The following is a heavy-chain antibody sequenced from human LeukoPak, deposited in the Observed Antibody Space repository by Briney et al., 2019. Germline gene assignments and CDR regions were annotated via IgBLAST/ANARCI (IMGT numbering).Heavy chain of an antibody. CDR2: IYHSGTT. V-gene: IGHV4-38-2*01. Sequence: SETLSLTCAVSGYTISSGYYWGWLRPPPGKVQEWIGSIYHSGTTYYNPSLKSRVTISIDTSKNQFSLNLSSVTAADTAVYYCARLPYYYGSGSWFDLWGQGTLVTVSS. CDR3: ARLPYYYGSGSWFDL. J-gene: IGHJ5*02. D-gene: IGHD3-10*01. CDR1: GYTISSGYY.